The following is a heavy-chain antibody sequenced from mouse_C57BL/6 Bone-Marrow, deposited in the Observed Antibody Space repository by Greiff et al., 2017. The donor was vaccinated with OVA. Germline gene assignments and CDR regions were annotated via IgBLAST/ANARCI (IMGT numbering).Heavy chain of an antibody. V-gene: IGHV5-4*01. J-gene: IGHJ3*01. CDR1: GFTFSSYA. CDR2: ISDGGSYT. D-gene: IGHD2-3*01. Sequence: EVKLVESGGGLVKPGGSLKLSCAASGFTFSSYAMSWVRQTPEKRLEWVATISDGGSYTYYPDNVKGRFTISRDNAKNNLYLQMRHLKSEDTAMYYCARDGGYYVSFAYWGQGTLVTVSA. CDR3: ARDGGYYVSFAY.